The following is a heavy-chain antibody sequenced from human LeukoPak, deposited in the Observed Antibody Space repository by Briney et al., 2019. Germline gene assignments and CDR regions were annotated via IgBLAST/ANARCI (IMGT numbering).Heavy chain of an antibody. Sequence: HPGGSPRLSCAASGFTFRSHAMSWVRQAPGKGLEWVSAIGDDVVSTYYAESVKGRFTISRDNSKNTLYLQMNSLRAEDTATYYCARDSPLLTVWGQGTLVTVSS. D-gene: IGHD3-9*01. CDR1: GFTFRSHA. CDR2: IGDDVVST. V-gene: IGHV3-23*01. CDR3: ARDSPLLTV. J-gene: IGHJ4*02.